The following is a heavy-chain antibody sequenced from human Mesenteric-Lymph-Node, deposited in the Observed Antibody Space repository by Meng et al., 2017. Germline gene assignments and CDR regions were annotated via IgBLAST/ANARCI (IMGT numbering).Heavy chain of an antibody. CDR3: ARGSVMFDY. CDR1: GGSISSYY. J-gene: IGHJ4*02. CDR2: IYDSGRT. V-gene: IGHV4-59*01. D-gene: IGHD2-21*01. Sequence: GSLRLSCTVSGGSISSYYWSWIRQPPGKGLEWIGDIYDSGRTNYNPSLKSRVTISSDTSKHQFSLRLTSVTAADTAVYYCARGSVMFDYWGQGALVTVSS.